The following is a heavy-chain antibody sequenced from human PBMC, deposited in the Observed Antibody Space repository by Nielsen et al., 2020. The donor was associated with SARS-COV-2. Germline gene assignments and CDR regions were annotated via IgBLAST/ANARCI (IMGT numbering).Heavy chain of an antibody. CDR3: ARGVTIFGVVTAVFDY. J-gene: IGHJ4*02. D-gene: IGHD3-3*01. CDR2: ISAYNGNT. Sequence: ASVKVSCKASGYTFTSYGISWVRQAPGQGLEWMGWISAYNGNTNYAQKLQGRVTMTTDTSTSTAYMELSSLRSEDTAVYYCARGVTIFGVVTAVFDYWGQGTLVTVSS. CDR1: GYTFTSYG. V-gene: IGHV1-18*04.